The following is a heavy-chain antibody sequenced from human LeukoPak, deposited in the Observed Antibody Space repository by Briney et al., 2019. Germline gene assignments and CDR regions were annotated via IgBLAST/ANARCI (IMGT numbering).Heavy chain of an antibody. CDR2: ISGSGGST. CDR1: GFIFRNYW. CDR3: AKAREMVRGVIITLYFDY. Sequence: GGSLRLSCAASGFIFRNYWMSWVRQAPGKGLEWVSAISGSGGSTYYADSVKGRFTISRDNSKNTLYLQMNSLRAEDTAVYYCAKAREMVRGVIITLYFDYWGQGTLVTVSS. D-gene: IGHD3-10*01. V-gene: IGHV3-23*01. J-gene: IGHJ4*02.